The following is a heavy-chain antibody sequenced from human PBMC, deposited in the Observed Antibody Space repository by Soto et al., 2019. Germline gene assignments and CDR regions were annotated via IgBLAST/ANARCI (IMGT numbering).Heavy chain of an antibody. Sequence: PGESLKISCKGSGYSFTNYWIAWVRQMPGKGLEWMGIIYPGDSDTRYSPSFQGQVTISADRSLSTAYLQWSSPKASDTAIYYCARSYASGWRDAYDMWGQGTMVTFSS. CDR3: ARSYASGWRDAYDM. J-gene: IGHJ3*02. CDR2: IYPGDSDT. CDR1: GYSFTNYW. D-gene: IGHD6-19*01. V-gene: IGHV5-51*01.